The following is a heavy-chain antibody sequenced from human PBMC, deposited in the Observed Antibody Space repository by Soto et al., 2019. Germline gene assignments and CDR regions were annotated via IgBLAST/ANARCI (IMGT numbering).Heavy chain of an antibody. CDR3: AHRRGGYNWDDAHFDY. D-gene: IGHD1-20*01. Sequence: QITLKESGPTLVKPTQTLTLTCSFSGFSLSTTGVGVGWIRQPPGKALEWLGFAYWDDDNRYSPSLKSRLTITXXPXGXLVVHTMTTMDPVDAATYFCAHRRGGYNWDDAHFDYWGQGTLVTVSS. CDR2: AYWDDDN. J-gene: IGHJ4*02. V-gene: IGHV2-5*02. CDR1: GFSLSTTGVG.